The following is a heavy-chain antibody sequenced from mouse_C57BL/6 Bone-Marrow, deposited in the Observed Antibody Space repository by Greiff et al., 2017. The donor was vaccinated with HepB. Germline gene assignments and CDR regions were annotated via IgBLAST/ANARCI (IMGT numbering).Heavy chain of an antibody. Sequence: QVQLQQSGSELRSPGSSVKLSCKDFDSEVFPIAYMSWVRQKPGHGFEWIGGILPSIGRTIYGEKFEDKATLDADTLSNTAYLELNSLTYEDSPIYCCARLGSVEYWYFDVWGTGTTVTVSS. CDR2: ILPSIGRT. D-gene: IGHD1-1*01. CDR3: ARLGSVEYWYFDV. J-gene: IGHJ1*03. V-gene: IGHV15-2*01. CDR1: DSEVFPIAY.